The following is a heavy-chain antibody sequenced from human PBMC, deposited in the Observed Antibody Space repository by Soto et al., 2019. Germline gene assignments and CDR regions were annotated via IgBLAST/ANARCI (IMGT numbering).Heavy chain of an antibody. V-gene: IGHV1-18*04. J-gene: IGHJ5*01. CDR3: ARSGDGNWFES. Sequence: QVQLVQSGDEVKKPGGSLKVSCKASGYTFTSYGIGWVRQAPGQGLEWMGWISGYGHTNYAQKLQGRVTMTTDSSTSTVYMELRSLRSDDTAVYYCARSGDGNWFESWGQGTLVTVSS. D-gene: IGHD3-10*01. CDR2: ISGYGHT. CDR1: GYTFTSYG.